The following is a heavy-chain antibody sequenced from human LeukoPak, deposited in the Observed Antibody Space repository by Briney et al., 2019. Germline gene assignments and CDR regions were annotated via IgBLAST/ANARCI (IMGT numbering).Heavy chain of an antibody. Sequence: SGTLSLTCAVSGGYISSSHWWSWVRQPPGKGLEWIGEIHHSGRTNYNPSLKSRVTISVDKSKNQFSLKLSSVTAADTAVYYCTRTSGYCGSTSCSAAAYYYGTDVCGQGTTVTVSS. D-gene: IGHD2-2*01. CDR1: GGYISSSHW. CDR3: TRTSGYCGSTSCSAAAYYYGTDV. J-gene: IGHJ6*02. CDR2: IHHSGRT. V-gene: IGHV4-4*02.